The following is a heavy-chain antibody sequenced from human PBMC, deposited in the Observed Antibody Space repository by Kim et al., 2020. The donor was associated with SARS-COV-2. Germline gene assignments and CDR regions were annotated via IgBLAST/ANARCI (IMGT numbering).Heavy chain of an antibody. Sequence: SVKVSCKASGGTFSSYAISWVRQAPGQGLEWMGGIISIFGTANYAQQFQGRVTITADESRSTAYIELSGQRSEDTAVYSCARDDSSGYPADTHYGMDVWVQETTVT. CDR3: ARDDSSGYPADTHYGMDV. CDR1: GGTFSSYA. CDR2: IISIFGTA. J-gene: IGHJ6*02. D-gene: IGHD3-22*01. V-gene: IGHV1-69*13.